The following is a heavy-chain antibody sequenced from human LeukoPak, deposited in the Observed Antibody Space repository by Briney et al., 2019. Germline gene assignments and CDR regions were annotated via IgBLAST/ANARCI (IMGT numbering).Heavy chain of an antibody. V-gene: IGHV3-23*01. CDR2: ISGSGGST. CDR3: AKPRVQLVLEFAFDI. J-gene: IGHJ3*02. Sequence: PGGSLRLSCAASGLTFSSYAMSWVRQAPGKGLEWVSAISGSGGSTYHADSVKGRFTISRDNSKNTLYLQMNSLRAEDTAVYYCAKPRVQLVLEFAFDIWGQGTMVTVSS. CDR1: GLTFSSYA. D-gene: IGHD6-13*01.